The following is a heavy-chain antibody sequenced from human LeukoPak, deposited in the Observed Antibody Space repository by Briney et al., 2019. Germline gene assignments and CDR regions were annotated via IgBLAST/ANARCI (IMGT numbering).Heavy chain of an antibody. D-gene: IGHD3-10*01. CDR2: IHYSGSA. Sequence: PSETLSLTCTVSGGSISTYHWSWIRQPPGKGLEWIGEIHYSGSATYNPSLKSRVTISVDTSKNQFSLKMNSVTAADTAVYYCARGQWFRAFWSRGTPVTVSS. CDR1: GGSISTYH. V-gene: IGHV4-59*12. J-gene: IGHJ4*02. CDR3: ARGQWFRAF.